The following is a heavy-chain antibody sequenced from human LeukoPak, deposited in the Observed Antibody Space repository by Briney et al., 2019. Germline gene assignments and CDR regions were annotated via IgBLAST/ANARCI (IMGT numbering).Heavy chain of an antibody. CDR2: IYTSGST. D-gene: IGHD6-19*01. CDR3: AKEFRGGWPFDY. V-gene: IGHV4-61*02. Sequence: SETLSLTCTVSGGSISSGSYYWSWIRQPAGKGLEWIGRIYTSGSTNYNPSLKSRVTISVDTSKNQFSLKLSSVTAADTAIYYCAKEFRGGWPFDYWGQGTLVTVSS. J-gene: IGHJ4*02. CDR1: GGSISSGSYY.